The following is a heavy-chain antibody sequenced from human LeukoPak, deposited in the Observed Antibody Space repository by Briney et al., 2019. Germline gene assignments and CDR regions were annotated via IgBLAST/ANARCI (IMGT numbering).Heavy chain of an antibody. V-gene: IGHV4-31*03. J-gene: IGHJ6*02. CDR3: ARDYYYGSGSYSTGYYGMDV. CDR2: IYYSGST. D-gene: IGHD3-10*01. CDR1: GGSISSGGYY. Sequence: SQTLSLTCTVSGGSISSGGYYWSWIRQHPGKGLEWIGYIYYSGSTYYNPSLKSRVTISVDTSKNQFSLKLSSVTAADTAVYYCARDYYYGSGSYSTGYYGMDVWGQGTTVTVSS.